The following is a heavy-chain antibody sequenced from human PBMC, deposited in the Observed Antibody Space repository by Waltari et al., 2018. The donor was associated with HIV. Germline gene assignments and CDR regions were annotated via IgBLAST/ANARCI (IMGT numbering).Heavy chain of an antibody. CDR3: ARQPCTSSSCFFMNAFDV. CDR2: IYYSGST. Sequence: QLQLQESGPGLVKPSETLSLTCTVSGGSISSGAYYWGWIRQSPGKGLEWIGNIYYSGSTYLNPSLKSRVTISADTSKNEFSLNLDSVTAADTAVYYCARQPCTSSSCFFMNAFDVWGRGTLVTVSS. CDR1: GGSISSGAYY. V-gene: IGHV4-39*01. D-gene: IGHD3-16*01. J-gene: IGHJ3*01.